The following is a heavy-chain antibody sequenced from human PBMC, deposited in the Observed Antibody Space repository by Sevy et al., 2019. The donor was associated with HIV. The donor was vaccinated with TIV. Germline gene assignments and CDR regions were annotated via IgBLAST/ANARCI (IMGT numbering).Heavy chain of an antibody. V-gene: IGHV3-49*04. Sequence: GGSLRLSCTGSGFTFGDYVLSWVRQAPGKGLEWVGFIRSKAYGGTTKYAASVKGRFTISRDDSKSIAYLQMNSLKTEDTAVYYCISREGTIFGVVTRDYWCQGTLVTVSS. J-gene: IGHJ4*02. D-gene: IGHD3-3*01. CDR3: ISREGTIFGVVTRDY. CDR2: IRSKAYGGTT. CDR1: GFTFGDYV.